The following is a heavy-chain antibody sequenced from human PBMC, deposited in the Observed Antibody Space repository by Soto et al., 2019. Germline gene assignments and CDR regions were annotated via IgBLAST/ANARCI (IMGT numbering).Heavy chain of an antibody. D-gene: IGHD3-10*01. CDR1: GGSSSSYY. V-gene: IGHV4-59*01. CDR3: AREKRYYYGSGSYYNHPDS. Sequence: NPSETLSLTCTVSGGSSSSYYWSWIRQPPGKGLEWIGHIYDSGSTNYNPSLKSRVTISVDTSKNQFSLKLSSVTAADTAVYYCAREKRYYYGSGSYYNHPDSWGQGTLVTVS. CDR2: IYDSGST. J-gene: IGHJ4*02.